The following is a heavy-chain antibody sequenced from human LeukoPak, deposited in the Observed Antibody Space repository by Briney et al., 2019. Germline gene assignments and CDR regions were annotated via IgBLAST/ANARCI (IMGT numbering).Heavy chain of an antibody. D-gene: IGHD1-7*01. CDR1: GYRFIDYW. CDR2: IFPGDADI. Sequence: GESLKISCKGSGYRFIDYWIGWVRQMPGKGLEWMGIIFPGDADIKYSPSFQGQVTISADNSISTAYLQWSSLKASDTAMYYCARGAAGTTPDYYYFGLDVWGQGTTVRVSS. CDR3: ARGAAGTTPDYYYFGLDV. V-gene: IGHV5-51*01. J-gene: IGHJ6*02.